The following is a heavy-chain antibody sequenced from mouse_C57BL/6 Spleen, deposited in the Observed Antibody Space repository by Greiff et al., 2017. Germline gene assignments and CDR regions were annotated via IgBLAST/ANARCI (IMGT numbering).Heavy chain of an antibody. V-gene: IGHV1-7*01. J-gene: IGHJ3*01. CDR1: GYTFTSYW. D-gene: IGHD1-1*01. CDR2: INPSSGYT. CDR3: AREAYGSSPWFAY. Sequence: VQLQQSGAELAKPGASVKLSCKASGYTFTSYWMHWVKQRPGQGLEWIGYINPSSGYTKYNQKFKDKATVTADKSSSTAYMQLSSLTYEDSAVYYCAREAYGSSPWFAYWGQGTLVTVSA.